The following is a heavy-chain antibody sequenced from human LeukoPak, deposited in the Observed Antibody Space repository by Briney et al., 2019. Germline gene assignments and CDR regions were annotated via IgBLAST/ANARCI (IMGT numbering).Heavy chain of an antibody. J-gene: IGHJ6*02. D-gene: IGHD4-11*01. CDR1: GFTVSSNY. CDR2: IYTGGST. Sequence: GGSLRLSCAASGFTVSSNYITWVRQAPGKGLEWVSVIYTGGSTYYADSVKGRFTISRDNSKNTLYLQMNSLRAEDTAVYYCAKDQRMAKTTTEITIYYYYGMDVWGQGTTVTVSS. V-gene: IGHV3-66*01. CDR3: AKDQRMAKTTTEITIYYYYGMDV.